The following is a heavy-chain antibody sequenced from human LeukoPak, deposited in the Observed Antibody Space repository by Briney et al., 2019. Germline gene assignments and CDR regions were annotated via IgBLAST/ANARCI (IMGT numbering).Heavy chain of an antibody. V-gene: IGHV3-33*01. CDR3: ARLSTAVAAGDY. J-gene: IGHJ4*02. Sequence: GGSLRLSCAASGFTFTSYGMHWVRQAPGKGLEWVAVIWFDGSNKYYADSVKGRFTISRDDSKNTLYLQMNSLRAEDTAVYYCARLSTAVAAGDYWGQGTLVTVSS. D-gene: IGHD6-19*01. CDR1: GFTFTSYG. CDR2: IWFDGSNK.